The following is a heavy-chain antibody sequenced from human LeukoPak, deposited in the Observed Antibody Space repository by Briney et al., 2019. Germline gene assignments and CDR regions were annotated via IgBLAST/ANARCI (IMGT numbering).Heavy chain of an antibody. V-gene: IGHV4-4*08. CDR1: GGSITGYH. CDR3: ARRNDFDI. CDR2: IYSSETT. Sequence: SETLSLTCTVSGGSITGYHWSWIRQPPGKGLEWIGYIYSSETTNYKPSLKSRVTISADTSKNQFSLKLTSVTAADTARYYCARRNDFDIWGQGTMVTVSS. J-gene: IGHJ3*02.